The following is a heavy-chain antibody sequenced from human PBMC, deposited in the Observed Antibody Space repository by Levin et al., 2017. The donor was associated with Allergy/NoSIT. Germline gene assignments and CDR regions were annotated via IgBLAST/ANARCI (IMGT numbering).Heavy chain of an antibody. V-gene: IGHV4-34*01. CDR3: ARDLYAYYDFWSGYSAGDAFDS. CDR1: GGSFSGYY. D-gene: IGHD3-3*01. CDR2: INHSGST. J-gene: IGHJ3*02. Sequence: SETLSLTCAVYGGSFSGYYWSWIRQPPGKGLEWIGEINHSGSTNYNPSLKSRVTISVDTSKNQFSLKLSSVTAVDTAVYYCARDLYAYYDFWSGYSAGDAFDSWGQGTMVTVSS.